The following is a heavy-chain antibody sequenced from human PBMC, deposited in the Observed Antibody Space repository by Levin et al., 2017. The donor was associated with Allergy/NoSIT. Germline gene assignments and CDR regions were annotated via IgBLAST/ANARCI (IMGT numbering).Heavy chain of an antibody. V-gene: IGHV1-2*02. CDR3: ARLSGDDFAFDI. D-gene: IGHD7-27*01. CDR1: GYTFTGYY. Sequence: ASVKVSCKASGYTFTGYYMHWVRQAPGQGLEWMGWINPNSGGTNYAQKFQGRVTMTRDTSISTAYMELSRLRSDDTAVYYCARLSGDDFAFDIWGQGTMVTVSS. J-gene: IGHJ3*02. CDR2: INPNSGGT.